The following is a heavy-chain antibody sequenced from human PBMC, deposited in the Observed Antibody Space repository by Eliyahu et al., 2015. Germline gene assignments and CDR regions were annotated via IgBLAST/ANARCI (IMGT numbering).Heavy chain of an antibody. CDR3: ARGPLRLETVDTAMVSPSFWFDP. V-gene: IGHV4-34*01. CDR1: GGSFSGYX. Sequence: QVQLQQWGAGLLKPSETLSLXCAXYGGSFSGYXXXWXRQPPGKGLEWIGEINHSGXTNYNPSLKSRVTISVDTSKNQFSLKLSSVTAADTAVYYCARGPLRLETVDTAMVSPSFWFDPWGQGTLVTVSS. J-gene: IGHJ5*02. CDR2: INHSGXT. D-gene: IGHD5-18*01.